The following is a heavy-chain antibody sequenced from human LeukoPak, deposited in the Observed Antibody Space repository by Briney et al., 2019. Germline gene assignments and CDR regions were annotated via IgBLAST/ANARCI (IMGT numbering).Heavy chain of an antibody. CDR1: GYSISSGYY. D-gene: IGHD4-17*01. V-gene: IGHV4-38-2*01. CDR2: IYHSGTT. CDR3: ASLSRMNDYGDPRIPAPSFDY. Sequence: SETLSLTSAVSGYSISSGYYWGWIRQSPGKGLEWIGSIYHSGTTYYNPSLKSRVTISVDTSKNQFSLKLNSVTAADTAVYYCASLSRMNDYGDPRIPAPSFDYWGQGTLVTVSS. J-gene: IGHJ4*02.